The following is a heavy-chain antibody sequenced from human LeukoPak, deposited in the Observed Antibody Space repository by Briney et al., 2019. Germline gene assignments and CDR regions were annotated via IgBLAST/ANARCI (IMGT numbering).Heavy chain of an antibody. J-gene: IGHJ5*02. CDR1: GFTFSSYA. D-gene: IGHD6-13*01. Sequence: PGGSLRLSCAASGFTFSSYAMSWVRQAPGKGLEWVSSISSSSSYIYYADSVKGRFIISRDNAKNSLYLQMNSLRAEDTAVYYCARGGSSWELKYNWFDPWGQGTLVTVSS. CDR3: ARGGSSWELKYNWFDP. CDR2: ISSSSSYI. V-gene: IGHV3-21*01.